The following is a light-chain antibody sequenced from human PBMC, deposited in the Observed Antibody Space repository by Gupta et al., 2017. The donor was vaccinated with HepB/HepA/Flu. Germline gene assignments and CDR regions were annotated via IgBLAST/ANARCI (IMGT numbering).Light chain of an antibody. CDR1: QSVCDSSKNENY. J-gene: IGKJ3*01. V-gene: IGKV4-1*01. CDR3: QQENSTPFT. CDR2: WAS. Sequence: DIVMTQSPDSLAVSLGERASINCKSGQSVCDSSKNENYLAWYQHKPGQPPKLLIYWASTRESGVPDRFSGSGSGTDFTLTISSRQAEDVATYYCQQENSTPFTFGHGTKVDIK.